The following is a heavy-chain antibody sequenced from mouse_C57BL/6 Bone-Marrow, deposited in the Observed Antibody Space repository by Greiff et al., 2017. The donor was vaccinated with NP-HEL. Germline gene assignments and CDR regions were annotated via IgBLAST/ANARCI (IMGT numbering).Heavy chain of an antibody. Sequence: QVQLQQSGAELARPGASVKMSCKASGYTFTSYTMHWVKQRPGQGLEWIGYINPSSGYTKYNQKFKDKATLTADKSSSTAYMQLSSLTSEDSAVYYCARPLYYDYDEGDFDYWGQGTTLTVSS. CDR2: INPSSGYT. V-gene: IGHV1-4*01. CDR1: GYTFTSYT. D-gene: IGHD2-4*01. J-gene: IGHJ2*01. CDR3: ARPLYYDYDEGDFDY.